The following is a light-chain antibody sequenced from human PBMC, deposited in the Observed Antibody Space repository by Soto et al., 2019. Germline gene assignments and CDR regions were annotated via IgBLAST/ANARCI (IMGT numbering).Light chain of an antibody. J-gene: IGKJ5*01. Sequence: DIQMSQSPSTLSASVGDRVTITCRASQSINKWLAWYQQKPGKAPKVLIWDASSLQRGVPSRFSGSGFGTEFTLTISSLQPEDFATYYCQQLKSYPITFGQGTRLEI. CDR1: QSINKW. CDR3: QQLKSYPIT. CDR2: DAS. V-gene: IGKV1-5*01.